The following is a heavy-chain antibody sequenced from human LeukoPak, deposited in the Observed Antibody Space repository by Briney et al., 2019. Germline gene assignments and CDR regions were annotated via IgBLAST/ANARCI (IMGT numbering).Heavy chain of an antibody. J-gene: IGHJ4*02. CDR3: AKTMVRGVIIYYFDY. V-gene: IGHV3-30*18. CDR1: GFTFSSYC. D-gene: IGHD3-10*01. Sequence: GGSLRLSCAASGFTFSSYCMHWVRQAPGKGLEWVAVISYDGSNKYYADSVKGRFTISRDNSKNTLYLQMNSLRAEDTAVYYCAKTMVRGVIIYYFDYWGQGTLVTVSS. CDR2: ISYDGSNK.